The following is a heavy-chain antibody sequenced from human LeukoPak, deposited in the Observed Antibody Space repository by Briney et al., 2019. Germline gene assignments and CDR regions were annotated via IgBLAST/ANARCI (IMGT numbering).Heavy chain of an antibody. J-gene: IGHJ6*02. CDR3: ARHSYYYYGMDV. CDR1: GGSISSYY. V-gene: IGHV4-39*01. CDR2: IYYSGST. Sequence: PSETLSLTCTVSGGSISSYYWGWIRQPPGKGLEWIGSIYYSGSTYYNPSLKSRVTISVDTSKNQFSLKLSSVTAADTAVYYCARHSYYYYGMDVWGQGTTVTVSS.